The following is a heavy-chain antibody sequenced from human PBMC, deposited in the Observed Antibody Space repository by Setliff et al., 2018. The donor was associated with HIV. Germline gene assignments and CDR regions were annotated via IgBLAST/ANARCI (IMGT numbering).Heavy chain of an antibody. D-gene: IGHD2-8*01. J-gene: IGHJ3*01. Sequence: VSVKVSCKASGYTFTDYYIHWVRQAPGQGLEWMGRINPNSGGTNYAQKFQGRVTMTRDRSISTAHMELSRLRSDDTAVYYCATKVYCTNGVCLDAFDVWGQGTMVTVS. CDR2: INPNSGGT. CDR1: GYTFTDYY. V-gene: IGHV1-2*06. CDR3: ATKVYCTNGVCLDAFDV.